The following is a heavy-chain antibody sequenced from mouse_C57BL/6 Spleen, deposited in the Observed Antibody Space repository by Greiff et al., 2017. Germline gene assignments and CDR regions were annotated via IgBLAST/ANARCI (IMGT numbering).Heavy chain of an antibody. V-gene: IGHV1-78*01. D-gene: IGHD1-1*01. CDR1: GYTFTDHT. CDR2: IYPRDGST. Sequence: VKVVESDAELVKPGASVKISCKVSGYTFTDHTIHWMKQRPEQGLEWIGYIYPRDGSTKYNEKFKGKATLTADKSSSTAYMQLNSLTSEDSAVYFCARWATYGSSHYFDYWGQGTTLTVSS. J-gene: IGHJ2*01. CDR3: ARWATYGSSHYFDY.